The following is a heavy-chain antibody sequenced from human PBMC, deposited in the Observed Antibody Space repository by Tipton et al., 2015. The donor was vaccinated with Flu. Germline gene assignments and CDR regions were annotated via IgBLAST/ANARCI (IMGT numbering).Heavy chain of an antibody. Sequence: TLSLTCTVSGGSISSSSHYWGWIRQAPGRGLEWVGSIYYTGYPYYKSSLKSRLAMSIDTSKKQFSLRLSSVTAADTAVYYCAKVLFGWVESWAQGTLVTVSS. J-gene: IGHJ5*01. CDR3: AKVLFGWVES. CDR2: IYYTGYP. CDR1: GGSISSSSHY. V-gene: IGHV4-39*07. D-gene: IGHD3-16*01.